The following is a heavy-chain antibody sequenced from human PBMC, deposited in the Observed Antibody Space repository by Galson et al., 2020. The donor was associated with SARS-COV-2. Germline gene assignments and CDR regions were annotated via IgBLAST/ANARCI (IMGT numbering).Heavy chain of an antibody. Sequence: SVKVSCKASGGTFSSYAINWVRQAPGQGLEWMGGIIPFFGTANYAQKFQGRVTITADESTSTAYMELSSLRSEDTAVYYCASMSYVDTAMVLDYWGQGTLVTVSS. J-gene: IGHJ4*02. V-gene: IGHV1-69*13. CDR1: GGTFSSYA. D-gene: IGHD5-18*01. CDR2: IIPFFGTA. CDR3: ASMSYVDTAMVLDY.